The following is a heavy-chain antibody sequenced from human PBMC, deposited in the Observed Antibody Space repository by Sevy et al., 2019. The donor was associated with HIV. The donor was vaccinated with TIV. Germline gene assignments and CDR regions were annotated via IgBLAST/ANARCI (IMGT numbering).Heavy chain of an antibody. D-gene: IGHD3-9*01. CDR3: AKDFDSIAMPAFPDN. V-gene: IGHV3-33*06. CDR1: GFTFSNYG. Sequence: GGSLRLSCAASGFTFSNYGMHWVRQVPGKGLEWVAVIWYDGSNYDYADSVKGRFIFSRDNSKNTLYLEMKSLRPEDTAVYFCAKDFDSIAMPAFPDNWGQGTLVTVSS. CDR2: IWYDGSNY. J-gene: IGHJ4*02.